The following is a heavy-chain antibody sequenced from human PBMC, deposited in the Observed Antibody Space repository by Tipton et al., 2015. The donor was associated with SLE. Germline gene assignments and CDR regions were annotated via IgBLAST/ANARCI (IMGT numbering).Heavy chain of an antibody. CDR1: GYNFSDFD. Sequence: QSGAEVKKPGASVRVSCKASGYNFSDFDIHWVRQTTGQGLEWMGWMNPKSGNTGYAQKFQGRVTMTRNTSITTAYMELSSLTYDDTAVYYCSRGVLTVSYHINWFGPWGLGTLVTVSS. CDR2: MNPKSGNT. J-gene: IGHJ5*02. CDR3: SRGVLTVSYHINWFGP. D-gene: IGHD3-10*01. V-gene: IGHV1-8*02.